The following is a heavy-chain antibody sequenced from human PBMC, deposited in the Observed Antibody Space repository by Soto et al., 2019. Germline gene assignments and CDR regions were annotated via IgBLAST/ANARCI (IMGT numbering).Heavy chain of an antibody. V-gene: IGHV1-69*05. CDR2: IVPIFGTA. CDR1: GGTFSSYT. CDR3: ARGNHRWLQLWYLDL. D-gene: IGHD5-12*01. J-gene: IGHJ2*01. Sequence: QVQLVQSGAEVKKPGSSVTVSCKASGGTFSSYTISWVRQAPGQGLEWMGGIVPIFGTANYAQKFQGRVTTTPDESTSTAHMELSSLRSEDTALYYCARGNHRWLQLWYLDLWGRGTLVTVSS.